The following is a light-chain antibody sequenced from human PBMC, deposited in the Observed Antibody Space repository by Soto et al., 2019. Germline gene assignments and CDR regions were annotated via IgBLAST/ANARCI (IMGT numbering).Light chain of an antibody. CDR3: QQYGSSGT. V-gene: IGKV3-20*01. Sequence: IVLTQSPGTLSLSPGERATLSCRARKSVSNNYFARYQQKPGQAPRLLIYGASNRATGIPDRVSGSGSGTDFTLTISRLEPEDFAVYYCQQYGSSGTFGQGTKVEIK. CDR2: GAS. CDR1: KSVSNNY. J-gene: IGKJ1*01.